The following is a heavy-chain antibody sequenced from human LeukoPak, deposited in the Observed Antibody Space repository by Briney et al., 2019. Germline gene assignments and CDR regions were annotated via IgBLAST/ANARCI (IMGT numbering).Heavy chain of an antibody. D-gene: IGHD3-22*01. V-gene: IGHV1-2*02. CDR2: INPNSGGT. J-gene: IGHJ5*02. CDR1: GYTFTDYY. CDR3: ARGEDSSGSLGFDP. Sequence: AASVKVSCKASGYTFTDYYMHWVRQAPGQGLEWMGWINPNSGGTNYAQKFQGRVTMTRDTSISTAYMELSRLRSDDTAVYYCARGEDSSGSLGFDPWGQGTLVTVSS.